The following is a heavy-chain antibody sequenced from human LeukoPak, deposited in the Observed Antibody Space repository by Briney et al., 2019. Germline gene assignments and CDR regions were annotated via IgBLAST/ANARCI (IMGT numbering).Heavy chain of an antibody. J-gene: IGHJ4*02. V-gene: IGHV3-30*02. CDR1: GFTFSSYG. CDR2: IRYDGSNK. Sequence: PGGALRLSCAASGFTFSSYGMHLVRQAPGKGLEWVAFIRYDGSNKYYADSVKCRFTISRDNSKNTLYLQMNSLRAEDTAVCYCARQGGSGSYLHLDYWGQGTLVTVSS. D-gene: IGHD1-26*01. CDR3: ARQGGSGSYLHLDY.